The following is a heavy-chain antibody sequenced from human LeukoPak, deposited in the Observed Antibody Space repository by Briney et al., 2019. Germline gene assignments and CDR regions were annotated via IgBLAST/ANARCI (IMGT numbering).Heavy chain of an antibody. CDR2: ISWNSGVI. V-gene: IGHV3-9*01. CDR1: GFSFDDHA. J-gene: IGHJ5*02. D-gene: IGHD3-22*01. CDR3: AREEDGYDSSGYAFDP. Sequence: GRSLRLSCTASGFSFDDHAMHWVRQAPGKGLEWLSGISWNSGVIRYADSVKGRFTISRDNAKNSLYLQMNSLRAEDTAVYYCAREEDGYDSSGYAFDPWGQGTLVTVSS.